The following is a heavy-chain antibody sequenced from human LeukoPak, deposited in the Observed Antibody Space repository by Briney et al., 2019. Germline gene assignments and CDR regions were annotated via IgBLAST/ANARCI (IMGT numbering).Heavy chain of an antibody. CDR2: INPNSGGT. CDR3: ARDYHISAAGFAAFDI. J-gene: IGHJ3*02. Sequence: VASVKVSCKASGYTFTGYYMHWVRQAPGQGLEWMGRINPNSGGTNYAQKFQGRVTMTRDTSISTAYMELSRLRPDDTAVYYCARDYHISAAGFAAFDIWGQGTMVTVSS. D-gene: IGHD6-13*01. CDR1: GYTFTGYY. V-gene: IGHV1-2*06.